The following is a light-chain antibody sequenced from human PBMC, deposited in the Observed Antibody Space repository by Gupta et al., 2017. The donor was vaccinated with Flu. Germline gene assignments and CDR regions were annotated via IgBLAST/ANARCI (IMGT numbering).Light chain of an antibody. CDR1: QSVSSS. Sequence: ATLYVSPGERATLSCRASQSVSSSLAWYQQKHGQAPRLLIFGASSRATGIPARFSGSGYGTEFTLTISSLQYEDFAVYYCQQYEIWPAYTFGQGTKVEIK. V-gene: IGKV3-15*01. CDR3: QQYEIWPAYT. CDR2: GAS. J-gene: IGKJ2*01.